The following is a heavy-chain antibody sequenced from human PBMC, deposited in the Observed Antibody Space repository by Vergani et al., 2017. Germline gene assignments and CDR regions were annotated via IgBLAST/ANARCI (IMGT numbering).Heavy chain of an antibody. CDR2: IQKDGIDK. CDR1: GFPFSTYG. D-gene: IGHD3-22*01. CDR3: AGPQGTSAYYYGGFDY. V-gene: IGHV3-30*02. Sequence: QVQLVESGGGVVQPGESLRLSCAASGFPFSTYGMHWVRQAPGKGLEWVAFIQKDGIDKFYADSVRGRFTISRDISKNTLYLEMNSLTAEDTAIYYCAGPQGTSAYYYGGFDYWGQGILVTVSS. J-gene: IGHJ4*02.